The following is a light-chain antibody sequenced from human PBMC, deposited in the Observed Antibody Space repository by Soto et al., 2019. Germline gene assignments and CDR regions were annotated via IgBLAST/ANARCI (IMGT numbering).Light chain of an antibody. J-gene: IGKJ1*01. CDR1: QSISNY. CDR2: AAS. Sequence: DIQMTQSPSCLSAAVGGRVNITCRASQSISNYLNWYQQKPGKARKLLIYAASTLQSGVPSRFSGSGSGTDFTLTISCLQSEDFATYYCQPYYSYPQTVGQGTKVDIK. V-gene: IGKV1-39*01. CDR3: QPYYSYPQT.